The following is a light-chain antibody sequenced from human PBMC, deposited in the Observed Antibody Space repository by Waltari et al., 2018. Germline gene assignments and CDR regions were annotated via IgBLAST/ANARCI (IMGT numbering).Light chain of an antibody. CDR1: QTLMHSTGNNY. J-gene: IGKJ1*01. CDR3: MQARQTPRT. V-gene: IGKV2-28*01. Sequence: DIVMTQSPLSLPVPPGEPASISCRSSQTLMHSTGNNYLDWYLQKPGQSPQLLIYLGSNRASGVPDRFSGSGSGTDFTLKISRVEAEDVGVYYCMQARQTPRTFGQGTRVEIK. CDR2: LGS.